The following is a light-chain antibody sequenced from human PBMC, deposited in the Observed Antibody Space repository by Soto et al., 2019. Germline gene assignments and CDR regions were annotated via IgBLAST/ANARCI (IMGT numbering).Light chain of an antibody. CDR3: QQYSSYSTRT. Sequence: DIQMTQSPSTLSASVGDRVTITCRASQSISSWLAWYQQKPGKAPKLLIYKASNLESGVPSRFSGSRSGTEFTLTISSRQPDDFATYFCQQYSSYSTRTFGGGTRLEI. CDR1: QSISSW. V-gene: IGKV1-5*03. CDR2: KAS. J-gene: IGKJ4*01.